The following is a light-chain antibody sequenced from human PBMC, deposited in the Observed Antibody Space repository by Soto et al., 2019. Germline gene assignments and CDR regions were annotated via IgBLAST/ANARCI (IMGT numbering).Light chain of an antibody. CDR3: QQYSSYPLT. J-gene: IGKJ4*01. V-gene: IGKV1-8*01. CDR2: AAS. Sequence: ALRMTQSPSSFSASTGDRVTITCRASQGISSYLAWYQQKPGKAPELLIYAASTLQSGVPSRFSGSGSGTDFTLTISYLESEDFATYHCQQYSSYPLTFGGGTKVEIK. CDR1: QGISSY.